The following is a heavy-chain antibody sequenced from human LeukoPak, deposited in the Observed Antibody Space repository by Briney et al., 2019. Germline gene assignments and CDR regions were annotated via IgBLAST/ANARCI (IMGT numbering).Heavy chain of an antibody. D-gene: IGHD2-2*01. Sequence: GGSLRLSCAASGFTVSSNYMSWVRQAPGKGLEWVSVIYSGGSTYYADSVKGRFTISRDNSKNTLYLQMNSLRAEDTAVYYCARDGYCSSTSCSPFDPWGQGTLVTVSS. CDR3: ARDGYCSSTSCSPFDP. V-gene: IGHV3-53*01. CDR1: GFTVSSNY. CDR2: IYSGGST. J-gene: IGHJ5*02.